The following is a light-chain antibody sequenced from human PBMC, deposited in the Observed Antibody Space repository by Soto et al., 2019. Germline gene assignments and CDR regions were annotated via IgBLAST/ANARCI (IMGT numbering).Light chain of an antibody. V-gene: IGKV3-20*01. CDR1: QSVSSSY. CDR2: GAS. Sequence: EIVLTQSPGTLSLSPGERATLSCRASQSVSSSYLAWYQQKPGQAPRLLIYGASSRATGIPDRFSGSGSRTDFTLTISILEPEDFAVYYCQQYGSSPLTFGVGTKVEIK. CDR3: QQYGSSPLT. J-gene: IGKJ4*01.